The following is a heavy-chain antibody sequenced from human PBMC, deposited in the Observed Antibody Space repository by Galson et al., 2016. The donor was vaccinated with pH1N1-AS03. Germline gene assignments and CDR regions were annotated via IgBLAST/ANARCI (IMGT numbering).Heavy chain of an antibody. CDR1: GYTFTGYY. D-gene: IGHD5-24*01. CDR3: ARGDSGATATITNFDY. J-gene: IGHJ4*02. V-gene: IGHV1-2*06. CDR2: INPNSGDT. Sequence: SVKVSCKASGYTFTGYYMHWVRQAPGQGLEWMGRINPNSGDTDSAQKFQGRVTMTRDTSIDTAYMELRGLTSDDTAVYFCARGDSGATATITNFDYWGQGTLVTVSS.